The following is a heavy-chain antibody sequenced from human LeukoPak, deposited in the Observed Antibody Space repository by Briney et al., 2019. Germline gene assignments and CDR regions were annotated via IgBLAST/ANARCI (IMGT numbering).Heavy chain of an antibody. Sequence: GGSLRLSCAASGFTFSRHWMSWGRQAAEKRREWVVNIKEDGSVKYYVDSVKGRFTISRDNANNVLYLQMNSQRGEDTAVYYCVRDDWGPGDNWGQGTLVTVSS. CDR2: IKEDGSVK. J-gene: IGHJ4*02. D-gene: IGHD2-21*01. CDR3: VRDDWGPGDN. V-gene: IGHV3-7*01. CDR1: GFTFSRHW.